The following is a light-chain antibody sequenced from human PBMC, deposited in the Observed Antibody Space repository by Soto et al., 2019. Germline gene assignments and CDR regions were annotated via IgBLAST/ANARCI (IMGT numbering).Light chain of an antibody. V-gene: IGKV1-5*01. CDR2: DAY. CDR3: QQYESYSPLT. J-gene: IGKJ4*01. Sequence: DIQMTQSPSILSASVGDRVTISSRTMQSIRSWSAWNQQKPGKAPKLLIYDAYSSESVVPSRFSGRRSGTEFTLTIAGLQPEDFATYYCQQYESYSPLTFGGATKVDIK. CDR1: QSIRSW.